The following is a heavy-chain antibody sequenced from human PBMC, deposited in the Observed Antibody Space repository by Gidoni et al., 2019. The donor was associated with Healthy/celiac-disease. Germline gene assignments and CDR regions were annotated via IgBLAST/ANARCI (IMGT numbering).Heavy chain of an antibody. D-gene: IGHD3-10*02. CDR3: ARALVRGDYYYGMDV. Sequence: QVQLVDSGVGVVQHGRSLTLCCPASGFTFSSYGMHWVRQAPGKGLEWVAVIWYDGSNKYYADSVKGRFTISRDNSKNTLYLQMNSLRAEDTAVYYCARALVRGDYYYGMDVWGQGTTVTVSS. CDR1: GFTFSSYG. J-gene: IGHJ6*02. CDR2: IWYDGSNK. V-gene: IGHV3-33*08.